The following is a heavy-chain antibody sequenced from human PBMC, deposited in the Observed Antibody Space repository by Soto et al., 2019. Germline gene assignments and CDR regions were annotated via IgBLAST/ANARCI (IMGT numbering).Heavy chain of an antibody. D-gene: IGHD6-13*01. V-gene: IGHV1-69*13. J-gene: IGHJ3*02. Sequence: SVKVSCKASGGTFSNHAINWVRQAPGQGLEWMGRIIPIFTTTDYAQRFQGRVTITADESTITAYMELSSLKHDDTAVYYCASEVAADGTFREDVFDIWGQGTMVTVSS. CDR3: ASEVAADGTFREDVFDI. CDR2: IIPIFTTT. CDR1: GGTFSNHA.